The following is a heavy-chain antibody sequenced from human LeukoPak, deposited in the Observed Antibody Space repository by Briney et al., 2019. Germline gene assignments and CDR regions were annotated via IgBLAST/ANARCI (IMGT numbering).Heavy chain of an antibody. CDR3: ARGSGSYDYFDY. V-gene: IGHV3-64*01. CDR2: ISSNGGST. CDR1: GFTFSSYA. D-gene: IGHD6-19*01. Sequence: GGSLRLSCAASGFTFSSYAMHWVRQAPGKGLEYVSAISSNGGSTYYANSVKGRFTISRDNSKNTLYLQMGSLRAEDMAVYYCARGSGSYDYFDYWGQGTLVTVSS. J-gene: IGHJ4*02.